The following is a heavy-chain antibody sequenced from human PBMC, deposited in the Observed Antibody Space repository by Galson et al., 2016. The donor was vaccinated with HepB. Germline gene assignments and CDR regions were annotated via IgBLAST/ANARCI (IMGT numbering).Heavy chain of an antibody. Sequence: SLRLSCAVSGFSFSGYSMSWVRQSPGKGLEWVSSISSSSTYIYYADSVKGRFTISRDNAKNSLYLQMNSLRAEDTAVYYCARDLFRCGYWGQGTLVTVSS. V-gene: IGHV3-21*01. CDR2: ISSSSTYI. D-gene: IGHD2-21*01. CDR3: ARDLFRCGY. CDR1: GFSFSGYS. J-gene: IGHJ4*02.